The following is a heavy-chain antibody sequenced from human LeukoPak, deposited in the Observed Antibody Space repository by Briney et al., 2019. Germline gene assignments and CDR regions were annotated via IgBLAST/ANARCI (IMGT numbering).Heavy chain of an antibody. CDR3: ARGVVGSGWYGTYYYYMDV. D-gene: IGHD6-19*01. V-gene: IGHV1-18*01. Sequence: ASVKVSCKASGYTFTSYGISWVRQAPGQGLEWMGWISAYNGNTNYAQKLQGRVTMTTDTSTSTAYMELRSLRSDDTAVYYCARGVVGSGWYGTYYYYMDVWGKGTTVTVSS. CDR1: GYTFTSYG. CDR2: ISAYNGNT. J-gene: IGHJ6*03.